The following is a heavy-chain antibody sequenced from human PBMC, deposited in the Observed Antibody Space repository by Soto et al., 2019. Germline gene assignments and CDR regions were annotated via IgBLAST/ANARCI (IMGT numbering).Heavy chain of an antibody. Sequence: EVHLVESGGGLVKPGGSLRLSCAASGFSFSTCDMNWVRQAPGKGLEWVSSITSDSKYIYYAGSVKGRFTISRDNAKNSLYLQMDSLRAEDTAVYYCARPYYFDSSGSGDYWGQGTLVTVSS. V-gene: IGHV3-21*01. J-gene: IGHJ4*02. D-gene: IGHD3-22*01. CDR1: GFSFSTCD. CDR3: ARPYYFDSSGSGDY. CDR2: ITSDSKYI.